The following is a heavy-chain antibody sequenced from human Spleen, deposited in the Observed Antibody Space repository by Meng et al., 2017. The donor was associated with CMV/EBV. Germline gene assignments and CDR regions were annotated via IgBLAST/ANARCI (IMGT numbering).Heavy chain of an antibody. CDR3: ARGTKYAMDA. Sequence: GGSLRLSCVVSGVVLRDEGLDWVRQPSGKGLEWVAFIKSDGSYNYDDSVKGRFSISRDSDNNTVYLHMNSLRPEDAAVYFCARGTKYAMDAWGQGTTVTVSS. D-gene: IGHD1-14*01. CDR2: IKSDGSY. J-gene: IGHJ6*02. V-gene: IGHV3-30*02. CDR1: GVVLRDEG.